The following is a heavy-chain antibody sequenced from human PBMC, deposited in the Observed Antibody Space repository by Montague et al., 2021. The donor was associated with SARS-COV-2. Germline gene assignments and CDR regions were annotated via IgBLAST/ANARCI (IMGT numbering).Heavy chain of an antibody. V-gene: IGHV2-70*04. CDR1: GFSLSTSGMR. J-gene: IGHJ4*02. Sequence: PALVKPTQTLTLTCTFSGFSLSTSGMRASWIRQPPGKALEWLARIDWDDDKFYSTSLKTRHTISKDTSKNQVVLTMTNMDPVDTATYYCARSYYDILTAYYTPFDYWGQGTLVTVSS. CDR3: ARSYYDILTAYYTPFDY. D-gene: IGHD3-9*01. CDR2: IDWDDDK.